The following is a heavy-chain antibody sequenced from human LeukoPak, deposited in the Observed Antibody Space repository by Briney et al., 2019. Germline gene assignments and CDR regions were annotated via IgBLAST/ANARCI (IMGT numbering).Heavy chain of an antibody. Sequence: GGSLRLSCAASGFTFSSYAMHWVRQAPGKGLEWVAVISYDGSNKYYADSVKGRFTISRDNSKNTLYLQMNSLRAEDTAVYYCAIFVVSSVITGEFWGQGTPVTVSS. CDR3: AIFVVSSVITGEF. V-gene: IGHV3-30-3*01. CDR2: ISYDGSNK. D-gene: IGHD2-2*02. J-gene: IGHJ4*01. CDR1: GFTFSSYA.